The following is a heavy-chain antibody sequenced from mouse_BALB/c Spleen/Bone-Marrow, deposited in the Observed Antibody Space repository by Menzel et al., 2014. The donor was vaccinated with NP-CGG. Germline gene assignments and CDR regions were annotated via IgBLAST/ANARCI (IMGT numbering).Heavy chain of an antibody. Sequence: VQLQQSGAELVRPGTSVKVSCKASGYAFTNYSIEWVKQRPGQGLEWIGVINPGSGGTNYNEKFKGKATLTADKSSSTAYMQLSSLTSDDSAVYFCARDGDYDEGYAMDYWGQGTSVTVSS. CDR2: INPGSGGT. CDR3: ARDGDYDEGYAMDY. V-gene: IGHV1-54*01. CDR1: GYAFTNYS. D-gene: IGHD2-4*01. J-gene: IGHJ4*01.